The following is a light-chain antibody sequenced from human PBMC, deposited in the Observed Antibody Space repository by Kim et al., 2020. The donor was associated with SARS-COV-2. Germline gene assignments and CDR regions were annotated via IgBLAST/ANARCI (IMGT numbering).Light chain of an antibody. CDR2: KAS. J-gene: IGKJ1*01. Sequence: SAYLGDRVTITCRASQSISTWLAWYQQKPGKAPKLLIHKASILETGVPSRFSGSGSGTEFTLTITSLQPDDFATYYCQQYNTYRTFGQGTKVDIK. CDR3: QQYNTYRT. V-gene: IGKV1-5*03. CDR1: QSISTW.